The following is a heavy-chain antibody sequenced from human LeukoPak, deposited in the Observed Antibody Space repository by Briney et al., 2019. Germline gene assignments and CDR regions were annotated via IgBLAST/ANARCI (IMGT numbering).Heavy chain of an antibody. CDR1: GFTFSNYW. D-gene: IGHD5/OR15-5a*01. V-gene: IGHV3-30*03. CDR3: ARGDGVYVY. CDR2: ISYDGSHK. Sequence: GVSLRLSCAASGFTFSNYWMSWVRQAPGKGLEWVAVISYDGSHKYYADSVKGRFSISRDNSKNTLYLQMNSLRADHTAVYYCARGDGVYVYWGQGTLVTVSS. J-gene: IGHJ4*02.